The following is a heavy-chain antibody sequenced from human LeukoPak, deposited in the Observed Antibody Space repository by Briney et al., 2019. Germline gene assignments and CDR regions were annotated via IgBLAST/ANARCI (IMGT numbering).Heavy chain of an antibody. Sequence: GASVKVSCKASGYTFTSYYMHWVRQAPGQGLEWMGIINPSGGSTSYAQKFQGRVTMTRDMSTSTVYMELSSLRSEDTAVYYCARGVLTGYKDGDAFDIWGQGTMVTVSS. CDR3: ARGVLTGYKDGDAFDI. J-gene: IGHJ3*02. D-gene: IGHD3-9*01. V-gene: IGHV1-46*01. CDR2: INPSGGST. CDR1: GYTFTSYY.